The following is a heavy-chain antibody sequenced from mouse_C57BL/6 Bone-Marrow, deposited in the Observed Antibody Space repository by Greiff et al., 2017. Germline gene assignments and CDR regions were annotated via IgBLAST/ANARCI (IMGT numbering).Heavy chain of an antibody. CDR1: GYTFTTYP. Sequence: QVQLQQSGAELVKPGASVKLSCKASGYTFTTYPIGWMKQNPGKSLEWIGNFHPYNDDTKYNEKFKGKATLTVEKSSNTVYLELSRLTSDDSAVYSCARSSTFFYYVDYWGQGTTLTVSS. CDR3: ARSSTFFYYVDY. CDR2: FHPYNDDT. J-gene: IGHJ2*01. D-gene: IGHD5-1*01. V-gene: IGHV1-47*01.